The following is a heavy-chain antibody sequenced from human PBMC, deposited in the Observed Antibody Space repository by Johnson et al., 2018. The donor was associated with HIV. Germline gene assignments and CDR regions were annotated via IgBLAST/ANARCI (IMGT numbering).Heavy chain of an antibody. CDR1: GFTFTFYA. CDR3: ARDRLSSREWYGPDAFDI. Sequence: QVQLVESGGGVVQPGRSLRLSCAASGFTFTFYAMHWVRQAPGKGLEWVAAISYDGSDKDHADSVKARFTISRDNSKNTLYLQMNSLRAEDTAVYYCARDRLSSREWYGPDAFDIWGQGTMGTVSS. J-gene: IGHJ3*02. D-gene: IGHD6-19*01. V-gene: IGHV3-30*04. CDR2: ISYDGSDK.